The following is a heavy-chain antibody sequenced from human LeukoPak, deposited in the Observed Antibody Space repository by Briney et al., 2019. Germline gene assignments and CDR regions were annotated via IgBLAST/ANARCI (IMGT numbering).Heavy chain of an antibody. CDR3: AKPSYYGDYFDY. D-gene: IGHD1-26*01. CDR2: ISGGGGST. J-gene: IGHJ4*02. V-gene: IGHV3-23*01. Sequence: GGSLRLSCAASGFTFSSYAMSWVRQAPGKGLEWVSTISGGGGSTYYADSVKGRFTISRDNSKNTLYLQINSLRAEDTAVYYCAKPSYYGDYFDYWGQGTLVTVSS. CDR1: GFTFSSYA.